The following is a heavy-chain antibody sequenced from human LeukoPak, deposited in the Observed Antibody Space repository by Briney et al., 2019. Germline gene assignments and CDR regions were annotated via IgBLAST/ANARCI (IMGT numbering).Heavy chain of an antibody. CDR3: ASHHSGASPSDAFDI. CDR1: GGSISSSGYY. D-gene: IGHD5-12*01. V-gene: IGHV4-39*01. J-gene: IGHJ3*02. CDR2: FYYSGIT. Sequence: SETLSLTCTVSGGSISSSGYYWDWVRQPTGKELEWIGNFYYSGITYYNPSLRSRVTISVDTSKNQFSLKLSSVTAADTAVYYCASHHSGASPSDAFDIWGHGTMVTVSS.